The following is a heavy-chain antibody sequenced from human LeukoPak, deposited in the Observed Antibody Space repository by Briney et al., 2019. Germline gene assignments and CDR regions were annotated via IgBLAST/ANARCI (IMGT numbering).Heavy chain of an antibody. J-gene: IGHJ4*02. CDR1: GYTFTSYY. D-gene: IGHD3-10*01. Sequence: ASVKVSCKASGYTFTSYYMHWVRQAPGQGLEWMGIINPSGGSTSYAQKFQGRVTMTRDTSTSTVYMELSSLRSEDTAVDYCARDSPSHYGSGSYYNYWGQGTLVTVSS. CDR3: ARDSPSHYGSGSYYNY. CDR2: INPSGGST. V-gene: IGHV1-46*01.